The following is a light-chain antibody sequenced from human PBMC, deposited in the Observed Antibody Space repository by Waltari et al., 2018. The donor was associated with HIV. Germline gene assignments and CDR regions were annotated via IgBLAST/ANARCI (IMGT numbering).Light chain of an antibody. V-gene: IGLV1-47*01. CDR2: RNN. Sequence: QSMLTQPPSASGTPGQRVTISCSGSSSNIGSNYVYWYQQVPGTAPKLRIYRNNRRPAGAPDRVSGSKSGTAASLASSGLRSEDEADYYCAAWDDSLSGWVFGGGTKLTVL. J-gene: IGLJ3*02. CDR3: AAWDDSLSGWV. CDR1: SSNIGSNY.